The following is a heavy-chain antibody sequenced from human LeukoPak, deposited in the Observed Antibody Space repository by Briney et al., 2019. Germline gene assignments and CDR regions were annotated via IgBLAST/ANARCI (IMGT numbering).Heavy chain of an antibody. J-gene: IGHJ6*02. CDR1: GGTFSSYA. Sequence: SVKVSCKASGGTFSSYAISWVRQAPGQGLEWMGRIIPILGIANYAQKFQGRVTITADKSTSTAYMELSSLRSEDTAVYYCCITRVRGVRRSQYYYYGMDVWGQGTTVTVSS. D-gene: IGHD3-10*01. CDR3: CITRVRGVRRSQYYYYGMDV. V-gene: IGHV1-69*04. CDR2: IIPILGIA.